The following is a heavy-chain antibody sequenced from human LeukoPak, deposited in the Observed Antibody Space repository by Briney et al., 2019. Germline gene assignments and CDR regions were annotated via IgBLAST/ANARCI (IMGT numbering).Heavy chain of an antibody. D-gene: IGHD6-19*01. CDR3: ASTAVADPVPEQYDY. CDR2: INAGNGNT. CDR1: GYTFTSYA. V-gene: IGHV1-3*01. Sequence: ASVEVSCKASGYTFTSYAMHWVRQAPGQRLEWMGWINAGNGNTKYSQKFQGRVTITRDTSASTAYMELSSLRSEDTAVYYCASTAVADPVPEQYDYWGQGTLVTVSS. J-gene: IGHJ4*02.